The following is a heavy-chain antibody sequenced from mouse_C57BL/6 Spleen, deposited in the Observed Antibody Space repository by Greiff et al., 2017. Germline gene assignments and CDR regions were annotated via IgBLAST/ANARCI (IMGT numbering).Heavy chain of an antibody. D-gene: IGHD1-1*01. Sequence: QVQLQQPGTELVKPGASVKLSCKASGYTFTSYWMHWVKQRPGQGLEWIGNINPSNGGTNSNEKFKSKATLTVDKSSSTAYMQLSSLTSEDSAVYYCARSRIYYGSSYYLDYWGQGTTLTVSS. CDR3: ARSRIYYGSSYYLDY. V-gene: IGHV1-53*01. CDR2: INPSNGGT. CDR1: GYTFTSYW. J-gene: IGHJ2*01.